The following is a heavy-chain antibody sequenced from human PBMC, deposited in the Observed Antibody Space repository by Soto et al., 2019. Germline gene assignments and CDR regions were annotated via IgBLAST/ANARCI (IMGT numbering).Heavy chain of an antibody. Sequence: EVQLVESGGGLVQPGRSLRLSCAASGFTFDDYAMHWVRQAPGKGLEWVSGISWNGGSIAYADSVKGRFTISRDNAKNSLYLQMNSLRAEDTALYYCAKGVAGWYYFDYWGKGTLVTVSS. D-gene: IGHD3-3*01. V-gene: IGHV3-9*01. J-gene: IGHJ4*02. CDR1: GFTFDDYA. CDR3: AKGVAGWYYFDY. CDR2: ISWNGGSI.